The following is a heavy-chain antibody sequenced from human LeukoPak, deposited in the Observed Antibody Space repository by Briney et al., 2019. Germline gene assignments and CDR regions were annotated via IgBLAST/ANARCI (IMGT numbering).Heavy chain of an antibody. V-gene: IGHV3-23*01. D-gene: IGHD2-15*01. Sequence: PGGSLRLSCAASGFTFSSYAMSWVRQAPGKGLEWVSAISGSGGSTYYADSVKGRFTISRDNSKNTLYLQVNSLRAEDTAVYYCAKDREDIVVVVAALVFDYWGQGTLVTVSS. CDR3: AKDREDIVVVVAALVFDY. CDR1: GFTFSSYA. CDR2: ISGSGGST. J-gene: IGHJ4*02.